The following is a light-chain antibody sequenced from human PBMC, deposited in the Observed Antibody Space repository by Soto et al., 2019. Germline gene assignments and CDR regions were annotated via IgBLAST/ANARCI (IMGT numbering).Light chain of an antibody. CDR3: HQYGGSPGT. V-gene: IGKV3-20*01. CDR2: DSS. J-gene: IGKJ1*01. Sequence: EIDLTQSPGTLSLSPGERATLSCRTSQSISSRHLAWYQQRPGQAPRLLIYDSSKRATGIPERFSGSGSGTDFALTISRLEPEDFAVYYCHQYGGSPGTLGQGTKVDIK. CDR1: QSISSRH.